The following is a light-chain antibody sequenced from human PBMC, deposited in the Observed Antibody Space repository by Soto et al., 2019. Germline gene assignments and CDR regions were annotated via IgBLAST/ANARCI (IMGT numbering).Light chain of an antibody. CDR3: SSYAGSNNFVV. J-gene: IGLJ2*01. CDR2: EVT. V-gene: IGLV2-8*01. CDR1: SSDVGGYNY. Sequence: QSVLTQPPSASGSPGQSVTISCTGTSSDVGGYNYVSWYHQHPGKAPKLMIYEVTKRPSGVPDRFSGSKSGNTASLTVSGLQAEDEADYYCSSYAGSNNFVVFGGGTKVTVL.